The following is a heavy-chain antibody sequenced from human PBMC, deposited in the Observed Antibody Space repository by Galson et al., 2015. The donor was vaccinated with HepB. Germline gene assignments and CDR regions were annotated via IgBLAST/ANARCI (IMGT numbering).Heavy chain of an antibody. CDR2: ISYDGSNK. D-gene: IGHD1-14*01. J-gene: IGHJ3*02. CDR3: AKDRARMGTNAFHI. V-gene: IGHV3-30*18. CDR1: GFTFSTYG. Sequence: SLRLSCAASGFTFSTYGMNWVRQAPGKGLQWVAFISYDGSNKYYADSVKGRFTISRDNSKNTLYLQMSSLRVEDTAVYFCAKDRARMGTNAFHIWGQGTMVTVSS.